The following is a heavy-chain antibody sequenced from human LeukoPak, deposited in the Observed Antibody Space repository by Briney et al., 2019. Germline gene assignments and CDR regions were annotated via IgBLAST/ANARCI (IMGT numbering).Heavy chain of an antibody. D-gene: IGHD1-26*01. J-gene: IGHJ4*02. CDR3: ARDKGREGDY. V-gene: IGHV3-30*03. CDR2: ISSDGNEK. CDR1: GLSFSSYG. Sequence: PGGSLRLSCAASGLSFSSYGMHWVRQAPGKRVEWVAVISSDGNEKYYTESVKGRFTISRDNSKNTLHLQMDSLRPEDTAFYYCARDKGREGDYWGQGTLVTVSS.